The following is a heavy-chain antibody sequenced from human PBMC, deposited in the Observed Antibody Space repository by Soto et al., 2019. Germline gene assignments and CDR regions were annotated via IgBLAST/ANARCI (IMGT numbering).Heavy chain of an antibody. J-gene: IGHJ5*02. D-gene: IGHD2-8*01. CDR1: GFSLNTSGVG. CDR2: IYWDDDK. Sequence: QITLKESGPTLVKPTQTLTLTCTFSGFSLNTSGVGVGWIRQPPGKALEWLALIYWDDDKRYSPSLKSRLTITKDTYKNQVVLTMTTMDPVDTATSYCAQEVMANPTDHWGQGTLVTVSS. V-gene: IGHV2-5*02. CDR3: AQEVMANPTDH.